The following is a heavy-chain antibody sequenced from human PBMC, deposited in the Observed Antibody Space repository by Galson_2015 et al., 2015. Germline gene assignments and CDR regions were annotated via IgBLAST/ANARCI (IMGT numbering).Heavy chain of an antibody. J-gene: IGHJ5*02. D-gene: IGHD3-22*01. CDR1: GGSFSGYY. Sequence: SETLSLTCAVYGGSFSGYYWSWIRQPPGKGLEWIGEINHSGSTNYNPSLKSRVTISVDTSKNQFSLKLSSVTAADTAVYYCARGDYYDSSGPRFDPWGQGTLVTDSS. CDR3: ARGDYYDSSGPRFDP. CDR2: INHSGST. V-gene: IGHV4-34*01.